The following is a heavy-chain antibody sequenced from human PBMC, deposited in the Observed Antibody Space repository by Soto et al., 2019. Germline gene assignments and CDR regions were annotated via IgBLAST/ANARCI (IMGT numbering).Heavy chain of an antibody. V-gene: IGHV3-33*01. CDR2: IWYDGSNK. Sequence: PGGSLRLSCAASGFTFSSYGMHWVRQAPGKGLEWVAVIWYDGSNKYYADSVKGRFTISRDNSKNTLYLKMNSLRAEDTAVYYCARDLSWGSNWYYYMDVWGKGTTVTVSS. J-gene: IGHJ6*03. CDR3: ARDLSWGSNWYYYMDV. CDR1: GFTFSSYG. D-gene: IGHD7-27*01.